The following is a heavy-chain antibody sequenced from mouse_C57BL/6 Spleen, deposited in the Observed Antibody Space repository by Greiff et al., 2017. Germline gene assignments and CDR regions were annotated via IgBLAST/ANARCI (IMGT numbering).Heavy chain of an antibody. V-gene: IGHV5-16*01. Sequence: EVQLVESEGGLVQPGSSMKLSCTASGFTFSDYYMAWVRQVPEKGLEWVANINYDGSSTYYLDSLKSRFIISRDNAKNILYLQMSSLKSEDTATYYCARKGYSNYGLGYAMDYWGQGTSVTVSS. CDR1: GFTFSDYY. CDR2: INYDGSST. D-gene: IGHD2-5*01. J-gene: IGHJ4*01. CDR3: ARKGYSNYGLGYAMDY.